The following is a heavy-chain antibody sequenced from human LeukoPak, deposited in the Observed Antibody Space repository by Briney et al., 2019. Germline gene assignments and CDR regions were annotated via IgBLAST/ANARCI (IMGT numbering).Heavy chain of an antibody. CDR1: GYTLTELS. D-gene: IGHD3-16*01. Sequence: ASVKVSCKVSGYTLTELSMHWVRQGPGKGLEWLGGFDPEDGETICAQKFQGRVTMTEDTSTDTAYMELSSLRSEDTAVYYCATVPPWAYYYYMDVWGKGTTVTVSS. V-gene: IGHV1-24*01. CDR3: ATVPPWAYYYYMDV. J-gene: IGHJ6*03. CDR2: FDPEDGET.